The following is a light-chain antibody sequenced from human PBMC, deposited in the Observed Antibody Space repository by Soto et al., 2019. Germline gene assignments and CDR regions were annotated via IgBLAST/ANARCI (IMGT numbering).Light chain of an antibody. CDR1: QTVTNSY. CDR2: VTS. CDR3: QQYGSSPRT. J-gene: IGKJ1*01. V-gene: IGKV3-20*01. Sequence: EIVLTQSPGTLSLSPGERATLSCRASQTVTNSYLAWYQQKPGQTPRLLIYVTSRRATGIPDRFSGSGSATDFTLTINRLEPEDFAVYYCQQYGSSPRTFGQGTKVDI.